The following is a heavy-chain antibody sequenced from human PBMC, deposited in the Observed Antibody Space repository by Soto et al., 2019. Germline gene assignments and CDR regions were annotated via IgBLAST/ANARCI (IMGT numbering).Heavy chain of an antibody. J-gene: IGHJ3*02. CDR3: ARGWVATIRYRAFDI. CDR2: IWYDGSNK. Sequence: PGWSLRLSCASSVFTFISYGMHWVRQAPGKGLEWVAVIWYDGSNKYYADSVKGRFTISRDNSKNTLYLQMNSLRAEDTAVYYCARGWVATIRYRAFDIWGQGTMVTVSS. V-gene: IGHV3-33*01. D-gene: IGHD5-12*01. CDR1: VFTFISYG.